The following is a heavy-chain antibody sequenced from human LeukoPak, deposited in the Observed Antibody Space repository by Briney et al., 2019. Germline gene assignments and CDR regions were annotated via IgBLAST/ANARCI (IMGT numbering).Heavy chain of an antibody. V-gene: IGHV3-53*01. CDR2: IYDGGTT. CDR3: ATVAGGTYHLDL. D-gene: IGHD1-26*01. Sequence: PGGSLRLSCAASGFTVNSHYMSWVRQAPGKGLEWVSIIYDGGTTSYEDSVKGRFTISRDNSNNILYLQMSSLRAEDTAVYYCATVAGGTYHLDLWGQGALVTVSS. J-gene: IGHJ5*02. CDR1: GFTVNSHY.